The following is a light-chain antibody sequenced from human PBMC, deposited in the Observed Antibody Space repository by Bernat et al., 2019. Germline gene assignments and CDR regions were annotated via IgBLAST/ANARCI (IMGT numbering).Light chain of an antibody. CDR3: GADHGSGSNSVWV. V-gene: IGLV9-49*01. J-gene: IGLJ3*02. CDR1: SGYSTYK. Sequence: QPVLTQPPSASASLGASVTLTCTLSSGYSTYKVDWYQQRPGKGPRFVMRVGPDWIVGSKGDGIPDRFSVLGSGLNRYLTIQNIQEEDESDYHCGADHGSGSNSVWVFGGGTKLAVL. CDR2: VGPDWIVG.